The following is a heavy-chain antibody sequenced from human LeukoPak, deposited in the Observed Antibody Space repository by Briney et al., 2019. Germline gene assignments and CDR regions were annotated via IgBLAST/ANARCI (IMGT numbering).Heavy chain of an antibody. CDR1: GFSYSNFA. V-gene: IGHV3-7*03. D-gene: IGHD2-15*01. J-gene: IGHJ6*04. CDR3: ARDFGLRCSGGTCYSVYYYGMDV. Sequence: PGGSLRLSCSASGFSYSNFAMYWVRQAPGKGLEWVANIKQGGSEKYYVDSVKGRVTISRDNAKNSLYLQMNSLRAEDTVVDYCARDFGLRCSGGTCYSVYYYGMDVWGKGTTVTVSS. CDR2: IKQGGSEK.